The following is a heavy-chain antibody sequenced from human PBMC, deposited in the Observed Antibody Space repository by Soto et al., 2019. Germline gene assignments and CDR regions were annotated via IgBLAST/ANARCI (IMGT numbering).Heavy chain of an antibody. CDR2: IYYSGST. V-gene: IGHV4-59*01. CDR1: GGSISSYY. CDR3: ARTLRGYCSGGSCDGSWFDP. J-gene: IGHJ5*02. D-gene: IGHD2-15*01. Sequence: PSETLSLTCTVSGGSISSYYWSWIRQPPGKGLEWIGYIYYSGSTNYNPSLKSRVTISVDTSKNLFSLKLSSVTAADTAVYYCARTLRGYCSGGSCDGSWFDPWGQGTLVTVSS.